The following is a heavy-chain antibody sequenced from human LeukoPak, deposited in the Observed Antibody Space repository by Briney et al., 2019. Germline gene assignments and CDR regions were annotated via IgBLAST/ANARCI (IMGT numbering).Heavy chain of an antibody. V-gene: IGHV3-33*08. D-gene: IGHD5-18*01. CDR1: GFTVSSNY. Sequence: PGGSLRLSCAASGFTVSSNYMSWVRQAPGKGLEWVAAIWHDGNKKYYADSVKGRFSISRDNSKNTLDLQMNSLRAEDTAVYYCARGSGYNYGNFDYWGQGTLVTVSS. J-gene: IGHJ4*02. CDR3: ARGSGYNYGNFDY. CDR2: IWHDGNKK.